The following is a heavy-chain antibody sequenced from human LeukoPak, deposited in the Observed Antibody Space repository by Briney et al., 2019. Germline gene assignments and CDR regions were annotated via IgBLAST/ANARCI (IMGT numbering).Heavy chain of an antibody. J-gene: IGHJ3*02. Sequence: PSETLSLTCTVSGGSISSSSYYWGWIRQPPGKGLEWIGSIYYSGSTNYNPSLKSRVTISVDTSKNQFSLKLSSVTAADTAVYYCARFVGSAFDIWGQGTMVTVSS. D-gene: IGHD3-10*01. V-gene: IGHV4-39*07. CDR1: GGSISSSSYY. CDR2: IYYSGST. CDR3: ARFVGSAFDI.